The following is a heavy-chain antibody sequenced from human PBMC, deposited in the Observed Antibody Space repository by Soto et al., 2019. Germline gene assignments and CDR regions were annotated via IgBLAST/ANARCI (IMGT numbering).Heavy chain of an antibody. Sequence: GGSLRLSCAASGFTFSSYWMSWVRQAPGKGLEWVANIKQDGSEKYYVDSVKGRFTISRDNAKNSLYLQMNSLRAEDTAVYYCARDRPGIAAAGTGWFDPWGQGTLVTAPQ. CDR3: ARDRPGIAAAGTGWFDP. CDR2: IKQDGSEK. J-gene: IGHJ5*02. D-gene: IGHD6-13*01. V-gene: IGHV3-7*01. CDR1: GFTFSSYW.